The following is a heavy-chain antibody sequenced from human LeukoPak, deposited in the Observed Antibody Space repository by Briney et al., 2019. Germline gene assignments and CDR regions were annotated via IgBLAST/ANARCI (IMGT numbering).Heavy chain of an antibody. CDR2: INSDGSST. CDR1: GFTFSNYW. Sequence: GGSLRLSCAASGFTFSNYWMHWVRQAPGKGLVWVSSINSDGSSTTYADSVKGRFTISRDNAKNTLYLQMNSLRAEDTAVYFCARRYRSPSDYWGQGTLVAVSS. CDR3: ARRYRSPSDY. V-gene: IGHV3-74*01. J-gene: IGHJ4*02. D-gene: IGHD1-14*01.